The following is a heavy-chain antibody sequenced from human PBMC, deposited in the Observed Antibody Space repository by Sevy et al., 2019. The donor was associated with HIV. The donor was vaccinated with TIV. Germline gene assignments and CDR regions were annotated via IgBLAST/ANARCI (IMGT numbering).Heavy chain of an antibody. CDR1: GGSISSGGYY. CDR2: IYYSGST. Sequence: SETLSLTCTVSGGSISSGGYYWSWIRQHPGKGREGIGYIYYSGSTYYNPSLKSRVTISVDTSKNEFSLKLSSVTAADTAVYYCASISGYDYFDYWGQGTLVTVSS. J-gene: IGHJ4*02. CDR3: ASISGYDYFDY. V-gene: IGHV4-31*03. D-gene: IGHD5-12*01.